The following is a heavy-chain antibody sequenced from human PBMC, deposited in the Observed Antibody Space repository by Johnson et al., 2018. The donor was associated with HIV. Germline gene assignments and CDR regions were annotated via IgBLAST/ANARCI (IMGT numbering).Heavy chain of an antibody. Sequence: QVQLVESGGGVVQPGRSLTLSCAASGFTLNSYGMHWVRQAPGKGLEWVAIMWYDGSQIGYADSVKGRFIISRDNAKNSLYLQMNSLRAEDTALYFCARDRVGSGGKGSFDIWGQGTMVTVSS. D-gene: IGHD4-23*01. V-gene: IGHV3-33*01. J-gene: IGHJ3*02. CDR1: GFTLNSYG. CDR2: MWYDGSQI. CDR3: ARDRVGSGGKGSFDI.